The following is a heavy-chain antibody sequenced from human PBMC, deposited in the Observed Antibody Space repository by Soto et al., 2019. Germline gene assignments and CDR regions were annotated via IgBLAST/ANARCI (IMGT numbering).Heavy chain of an antibody. V-gene: IGHV1-69*02. CDR2: IIPILGIA. Sequence: QVQLVQSGAEVKKPGSSVKVSCKASGGTFSSYTVSWVRQAPGQGLEWMGRIIPILGIANYAQKFQGRVTSPADRSPGTAYMALGSLRFEAPAVYCCANPARYWGQGTLVTVSS. CDR3: ANPARY. J-gene: IGHJ4*02. CDR1: GGTFSSYT.